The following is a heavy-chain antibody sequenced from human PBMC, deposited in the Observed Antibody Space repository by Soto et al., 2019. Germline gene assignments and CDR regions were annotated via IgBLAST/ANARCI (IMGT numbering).Heavy chain of an antibody. J-gene: IGHJ4*02. V-gene: IGHV3-66*01. Sequence: EVQLVESGGGLVQPGGSLRLSCAASGFTVSTYYMNWVRQAPGEGLEWVSVVYSGGTTYYADSVRGRFTISRDNSKSTLFLQMNSLRAEDTAVYYRARGRSTSSDFDSWGQGTLVTVSS. CDR2: VYSGGTT. D-gene: IGHD1-26*01. CDR1: GFTVSTYY. CDR3: ARGRSTSSDFDS.